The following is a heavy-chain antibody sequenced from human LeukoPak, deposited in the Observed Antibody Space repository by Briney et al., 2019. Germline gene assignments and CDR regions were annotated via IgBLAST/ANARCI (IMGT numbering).Heavy chain of an antibody. D-gene: IGHD3-22*01. V-gene: IGHV1-46*01. CDR1: GYTFTSYY. CDR3: ARDGYYDSSGYYLRKIDY. CDR2: INPSGGST. Sequence: GASVKVSCKASGYTFTSYYMHWLRQAPGQGLEWMGIINPSGGSTSYAQKFQGRVTMTRDTSTSTVYMELSSLRSEDTAVYYCARDGYYDSSGYYLRKIDYWGQGTLVTVSS. J-gene: IGHJ4*02.